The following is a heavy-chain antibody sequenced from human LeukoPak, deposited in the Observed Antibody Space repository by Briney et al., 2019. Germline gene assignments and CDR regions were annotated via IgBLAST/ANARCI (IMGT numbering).Heavy chain of an antibody. CDR2: IYRTGST. V-gene: IGHV4-38-2*02. CDR3: ARDLWFGDPQAFDI. CDR1: SYSISSDYY. Sequence: SETLSLTCTVSSYSISSDYYWGWIRQPPGKGLEWIGNIYRTGSTHYNPSLTSRVTISIDTSKNQFSLKLSSVTAADTAVYYCARDLWFGDPQAFDIWGQGTMVTVSS. J-gene: IGHJ3*02. D-gene: IGHD3-10*01.